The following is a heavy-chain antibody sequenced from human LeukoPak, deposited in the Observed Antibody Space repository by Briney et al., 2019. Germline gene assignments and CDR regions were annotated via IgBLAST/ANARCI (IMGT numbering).Heavy chain of an antibody. J-gene: IGHJ3*01. Sequence: GGSLRLSCAASGFTFSTNGMHWVRQAPGKGLEWVAFIQYNGNNKYYADSVKGRFTISRHNSRNTLYLQMTSLRAEDTAVYYCSKEGSEGSVVVPTTTAFDLWGQGTMVTVSS. CDR3: SKEGSEGSVVVPTTTAFDL. V-gene: IGHV3-30*02. D-gene: IGHD2-2*01. CDR1: GFTFSTNG. CDR2: IQYNGNNK.